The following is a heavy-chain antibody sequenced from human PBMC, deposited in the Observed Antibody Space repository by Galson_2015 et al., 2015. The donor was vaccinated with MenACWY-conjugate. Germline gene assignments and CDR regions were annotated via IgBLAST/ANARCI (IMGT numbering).Heavy chain of an antibody. V-gene: IGHV1-18*01. J-gene: IGHJ4*02. D-gene: IGHD3-22*01. Sequence: SWVRQAPGQGLEWMGWISAYNGNTNYAQKLQGRVTMTTDTSTSTAYMELRSLRSDDTAVYYCARDLYYDSTGDYWGQGTLVTVSS. CDR2: ISAYNGNT. CDR3: ARDLYYDSTGDY.